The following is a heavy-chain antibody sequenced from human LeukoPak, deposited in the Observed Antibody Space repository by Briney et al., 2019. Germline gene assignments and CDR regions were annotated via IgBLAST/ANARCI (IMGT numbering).Heavy chain of an antibody. V-gene: IGHV4-39*01. Sequence: SETLSLTCSVSGGSISGGSYYWGWIRQPPGKGLEYIGSFSYSGSTHYNPSLKSRVTMSGDTSKNQFSLKLSSVTAADTAVYYCASLSKFYYESRGFFDYWGQGTLVTVSS. CDR3: ASLSKFYYESRGFFDY. D-gene: IGHD3-22*01. CDR1: GGSISGGSYY. J-gene: IGHJ4*02. CDR2: FSYSGST.